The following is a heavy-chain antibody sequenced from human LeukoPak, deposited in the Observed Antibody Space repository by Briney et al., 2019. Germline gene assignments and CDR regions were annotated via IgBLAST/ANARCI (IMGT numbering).Heavy chain of an antibody. D-gene: IGHD4/OR15-4a*01. V-gene: IGHV3-48*03. CDR2: INGRGSTI. Sequence: GGSLRLSCAASGVTFSNYEMNWVRQAPGKGLEWISYINGRGSTINYADSVKGRFTISRDNAKNSLYLQMYSLRVEDTAVYYCVGSANLADWGQGTLVAVSS. CDR3: VGSANLAD. J-gene: IGHJ4*02. CDR1: GVTFSNYE.